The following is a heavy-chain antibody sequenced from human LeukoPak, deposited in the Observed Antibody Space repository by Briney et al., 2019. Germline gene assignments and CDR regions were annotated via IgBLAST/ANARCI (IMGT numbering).Heavy chain of an antibody. D-gene: IGHD2-2*01. CDR3: TSHPDIVVVPAGWYFDY. Sequence: PGGSLRLSCAASGFTFSTYAMTWVRQAPGKGLEWVPAISGSGDSTYYADSVKGRFTISRDDSKNTAYLQMNSLKTEDTAVYYCTSHPDIVVVPAGWYFDYWGQGTLVTVSS. CDR1: GFTFSTYA. CDR2: ISGSGDST. V-gene: IGHV3-23*01. J-gene: IGHJ4*02.